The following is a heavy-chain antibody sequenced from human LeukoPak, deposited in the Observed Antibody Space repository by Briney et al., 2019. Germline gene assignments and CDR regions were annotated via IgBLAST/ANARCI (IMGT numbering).Heavy chain of an antibody. CDR1: GGSISSGGYY. V-gene: IGHV4-31*03. CDR3: ARHGNGRGWYYFDY. CDR2: IYYSGST. D-gene: IGHD2-8*01. J-gene: IGHJ4*02. Sequence: PSETLSLTCTVSGGSISSGGYYWSWIRQHPGKGLEWIGYIYYSGSTYYNPSLKSRVTISVDTSKNQFSLKLSSVTAADTAVYYCARHGNGRGWYYFDYWGQGTLVTVSS.